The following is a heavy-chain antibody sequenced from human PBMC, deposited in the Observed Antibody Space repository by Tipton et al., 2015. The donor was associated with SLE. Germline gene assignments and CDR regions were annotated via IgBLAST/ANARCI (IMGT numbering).Heavy chain of an antibody. J-gene: IGHJ6*02. Sequence: TLSLTCTVSGGSISSGSYYWSWIRQPAGKGLEWIGRIYTSGSTNYNPSLKSRVTISVDTSKNQFSLKLSSVTAADTAVYYCARLYSTTEAVYYYGMDVWGQGTTVTVSS. CDR2: IYTSGST. V-gene: IGHV4-61*02. CDR3: ARLYSTTEAVYYYGMDV. CDR1: GGSISSGSYY. D-gene: IGHD4-11*01.